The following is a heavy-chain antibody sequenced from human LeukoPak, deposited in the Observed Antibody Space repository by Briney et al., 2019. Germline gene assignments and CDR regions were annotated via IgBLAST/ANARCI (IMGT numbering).Heavy chain of an antibody. CDR1: GGTFSSYA. Sequence: SVKVSCKASGGTFSSYAISWVRQAPGQGLEWMGRIIPIFGTANYAQKFQGRVTITTDESTSTAYMELSSLRSEDTAVYYCARAPVVSYGLYYFDYWGQGTLVTVSS. V-gene: IGHV1-69*05. D-gene: IGHD1-26*01. J-gene: IGHJ4*02. CDR3: ARAPVVSYGLYYFDY. CDR2: IIPIFGTA.